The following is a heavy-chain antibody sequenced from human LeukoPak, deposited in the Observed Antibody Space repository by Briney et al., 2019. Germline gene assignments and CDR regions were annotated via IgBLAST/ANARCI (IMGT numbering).Heavy chain of an antibody. V-gene: IGHV3-15*01. CDR3: TTVKVFLEWLLEKDYYYYMDV. CDR1: GFTFSNAW. D-gene: IGHD3-3*01. J-gene: IGHJ6*03. Sequence: GGSLRLSCAASGFTFSNAWMSWVRQAPGKGLEWVGRIKSKTDGGTTDYAAPVKGRFTISRDDSKNTLYLQMNSLKTEDTAVYYCTTVKVFLEWLLEKDYYYYMDVWGKGTTVTVSS. CDR2: IKSKTDGGTT.